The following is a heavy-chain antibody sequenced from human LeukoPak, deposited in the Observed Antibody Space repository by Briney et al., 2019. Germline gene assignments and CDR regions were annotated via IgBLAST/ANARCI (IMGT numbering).Heavy chain of an antibody. D-gene: IGHD3-9*01. CDR1: GGTFSSYA. CDR3: ARVGYDILTGYPGRYDP. V-gene: IGHV1-69*04. CDR2: IIPILGIA. J-gene: IGHJ5*02. Sequence: ASVKVSCKASGGTFSSYAISWVRQAPGQGLEWMGRIIPILGIANYAQKFQGRVTITADKSTSTAYMELSSLRSEDTAVYYCARVGYDILTGYPGRYDPWGQGTLVTVSS.